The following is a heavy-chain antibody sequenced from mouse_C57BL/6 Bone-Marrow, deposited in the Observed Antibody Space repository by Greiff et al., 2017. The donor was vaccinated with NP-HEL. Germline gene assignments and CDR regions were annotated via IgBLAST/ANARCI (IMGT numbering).Heavy chain of an antibody. J-gene: IGHJ4*01. V-gene: IGHV14-4*01. Sequence: EVQLQQSGAELVRPGASVKLSCTVSGFNIKDDYMHWVKQRPEQGLEWIGWIDPENGDTEYASKFQGKATITADTSSNTAYLQLSSRTSEDTAVYYCTTGGSIPYAMDYWGQGTSGTVSS. CDR1: GFNIKDDY. CDR3: TTGGSIPYAMDY. D-gene: IGHD1-1*01. CDR2: IDPENGDT.